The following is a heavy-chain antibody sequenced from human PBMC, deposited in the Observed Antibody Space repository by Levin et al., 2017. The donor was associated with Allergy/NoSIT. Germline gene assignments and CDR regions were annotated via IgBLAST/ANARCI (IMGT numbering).Heavy chain of an antibody. J-gene: IGHJ4*02. Sequence: SGPTLVKPTQTLTLTCTFSGFSLTTSGMCVSWIRQPPGNALEWLARIDWDDDKYYSTSLKTRLTISRDTSKNQVVLTMTNMDPVDTATYYCARATNHYYGRGFDYWGQGTPVTVSS. CDR1: GFSLTTSGMC. V-gene: IGHV2-70*11. CDR2: IDWDDDK. D-gene: IGHD3-10*01. CDR3: ARATNHYYGRGFDY.